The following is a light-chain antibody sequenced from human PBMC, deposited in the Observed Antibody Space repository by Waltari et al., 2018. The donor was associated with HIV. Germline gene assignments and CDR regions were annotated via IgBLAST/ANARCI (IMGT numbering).Light chain of an antibody. Sequence: QSVLTQPPSASGTPGQRVTISCSGSSSNIGSNTVNWYQQLPGTAPKLLIYSNNPRPSGFPDRFSGSKSGTSASLAISGLQSEDEADYYCAAWDDSLNGHYVFGTGTKVTVL. CDR2: SNN. J-gene: IGLJ1*01. CDR1: SSNIGSNT. V-gene: IGLV1-44*01. CDR3: AAWDDSLNGHYV.